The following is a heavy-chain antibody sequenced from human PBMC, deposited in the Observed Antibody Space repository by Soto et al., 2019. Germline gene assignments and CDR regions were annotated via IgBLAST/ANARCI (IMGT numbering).Heavy chain of an antibody. CDR1: GGSISSGGYS. J-gene: IGHJ6*02. V-gene: IGHV4-30-2*01. Sequence: TCAVSGGSISSGGYSWSWIRQPPGKGLEWIGYIYHSGSTYYNPSLKSRVTISVDRSKNQFSLKLSSVTAADTAVYYCARMGGGGYYYGMDVWGQGTTVTVSS. CDR3: ARMGGGGYYYGMDV. D-gene: IGHD3-10*01. CDR2: IYHSGST.